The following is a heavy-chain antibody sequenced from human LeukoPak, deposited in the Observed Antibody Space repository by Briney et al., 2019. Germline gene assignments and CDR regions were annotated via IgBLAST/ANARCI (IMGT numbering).Heavy chain of an antibody. V-gene: IGHV1-69*05. Sequence: ASVKVSCKASGGTFSSYAISWVRQAPGQGLEWMGGIIPILGTANYAQKFQGRVTITTDESTSTAYMELSSLRSEDTAVYYCAREPLTMIKIRPFDYWGQGTLVTVSS. CDR1: GGTFSSYA. CDR2: IIPILGTA. D-gene: IGHD3-22*01. J-gene: IGHJ4*02. CDR3: AREPLTMIKIRPFDY.